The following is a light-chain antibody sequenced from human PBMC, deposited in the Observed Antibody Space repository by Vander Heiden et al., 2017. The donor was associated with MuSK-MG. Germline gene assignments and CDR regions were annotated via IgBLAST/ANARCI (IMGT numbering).Light chain of an antibody. V-gene: IGLV2-14*01. CDR3: SSYTSSSTYV. CDR2: EVS. J-gene: IGLJ1*01. CDR1: SSDVGGYNY. Sequence: QSALPQPASFSASPGQSITISCTGTSSDVGGYNYVYWYQQHPGKAPKLMIYEVSNRPSGVSNRFSGSKSGNTASLTISGLQAEDEADYYCSSYTSSSTYVFGTGTKVTVL.